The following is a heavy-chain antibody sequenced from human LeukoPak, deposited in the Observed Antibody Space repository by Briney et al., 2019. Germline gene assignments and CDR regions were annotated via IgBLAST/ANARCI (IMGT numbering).Heavy chain of an antibody. CDR2: ISGNGVGT. J-gene: IGHJ4*02. CDR1: GFTFSSYA. Sequence: GGSLRLSCAATGFTFSSYAMSWVRQAPGKGLEWVSLISGNGVGTYYADSVKGRFTISRDNSKNTVYLQMNSLRAEDTAVYYCAKRNGGNSGAFDYWGQGTLVTVSS. V-gene: IGHV3-23*01. D-gene: IGHD4-23*01. CDR3: AKRNGGNSGAFDY.